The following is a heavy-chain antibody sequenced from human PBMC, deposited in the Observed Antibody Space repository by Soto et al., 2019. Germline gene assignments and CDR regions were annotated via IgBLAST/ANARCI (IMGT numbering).Heavy chain of an antibody. J-gene: IGHJ6*02. D-gene: IGHD1-20*01. CDR3: AKGKYNWNYYYRMDV. CDR1: GFTFDDYT. V-gene: IGHV3-43*01. CDR2: ISWDGGST. Sequence: GSLRLSRAASGFTFDDYTMHWVRQAPGKGLEWVSLISWDGGSTYYADSEKGRFTISRDNSKNSLYLQMNSLRTEDTALYYCAKGKYNWNYYYRMDVWGQGTTVTVSS.